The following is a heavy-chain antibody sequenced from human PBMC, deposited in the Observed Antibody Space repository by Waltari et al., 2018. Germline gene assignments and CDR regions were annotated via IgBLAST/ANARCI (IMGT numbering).Heavy chain of an antibody. D-gene: IGHD7-27*01. CDR1: GFTFRRHW. Sequence: EAQLVESGGKLVQPGGSLRLSCVASGFTFRRHWMRCVRQAPGRGLEWGATIKEDGSDKHYVDSVRGRVTISRDNANDSLYLQMNSLRAEDTAVYYCATWRWGQSEFDYWGQGTLVTVSS. CDR2: IKEDGSDK. V-gene: IGHV3-7*01. J-gene: IGHJ4*02. CDR3: ATWRWGQSEFDY.